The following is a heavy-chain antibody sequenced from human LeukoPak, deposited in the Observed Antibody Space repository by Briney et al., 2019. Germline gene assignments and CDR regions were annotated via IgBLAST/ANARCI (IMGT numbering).Heavy chain of an antibody. CDR1: GGTFTSYD. CDR2: MNPNSGNT. V-gene: IGHV1-8*03. Sequence: HWASVKVSCKASGGTFTSYDIKWVRPATRQGLEWMGWMNPNSGNTGYAQKFQGRVTITRNTSISTAYMELSSLRSEDTAVYYCARQGLLWFGELFVEYYFDYWGQGTLVTVSS. D-gene: IGHD3-10*01. CDR3: ARQGLLWFGELFVEYYFDY. J-gene: IGHJ4*02.